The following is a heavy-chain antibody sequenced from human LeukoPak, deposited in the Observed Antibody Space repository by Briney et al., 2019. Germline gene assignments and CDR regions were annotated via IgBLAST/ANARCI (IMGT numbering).Heavy chain of an antibody. V-gene: IGHV4-31*03. CDR1: GGSISSGGYY. CDR3: ARVAKYNSGWYEDY. J-gene: IGHJ4*02. CDR2: IYHSGYT. D-gene: IGHD6-19*01. Sequence: SETLSLTCTVSGGSISSGGYYWSWIRQHPGKGLEWIAYIYHSGYTYYNPSLKSRVTISVDTSKNQFSLNLSSVTAADAAVYYCARVAKYNSGWYEDYWGQGTLVTVSS.